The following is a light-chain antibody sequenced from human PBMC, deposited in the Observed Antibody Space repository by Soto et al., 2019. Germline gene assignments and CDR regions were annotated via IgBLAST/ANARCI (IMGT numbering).Light chain of an antibody. CDR1: QSVTSSY. CDR2: SAS. Sequence: EIVLTQSPGTLSLSPGERATLSCRASQSVTSSYLAWYQQKPGQPPRLLIYSASSRATGIPDRFSGSGSGTDFTLTISRLEPEDFAVYYCKRYGAFGKATKVDI. J-gene: IGKJ1*01. V-gene: IGKV3-20*01. CDR3: KRYGA.